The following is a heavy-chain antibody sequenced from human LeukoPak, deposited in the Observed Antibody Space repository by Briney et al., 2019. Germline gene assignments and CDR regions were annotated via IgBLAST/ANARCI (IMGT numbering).Heavy chain of an antibody. J-gene: IGHJ4*02. Sequence: SETLSLTCAVSGGSISSGGYSWSWIRQPLGKGLEWIGYIYHSGSTYYNPSLKSRVTISVDRSKNQFSLKLSSVTAADTAVYYCARYSIVVVAFDYWGQGTLVTVSS. CDR3: ARYSIVVVAFDY. V-gene: IGHV4-30-2*01. CDR1: GGSISSGGYS. CDR2: IYHSGST. D-gene: IGHD2-15*01.